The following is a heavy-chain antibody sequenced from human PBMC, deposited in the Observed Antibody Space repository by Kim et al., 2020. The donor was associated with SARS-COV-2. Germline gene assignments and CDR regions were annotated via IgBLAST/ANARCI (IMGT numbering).Heavy chain of an antibody. CDR1: GGSISSSNW. J-gene: IGHJ4*02. D-gene: IGHD3-10*01. CDR3: ARGVWGSGSYPTLPYFYY. CDR2: IYHSGST. V-gene: IGHV4-4*02. Sequence: SETLSLTCAVSGGSISSSNWWSWVRQPPGKGLEWIGEIYHSGSTNYNPSLKSRVTISVDKSKNQFSLKLSSVTAADTAVYYCARGVWGSGSYPTLPYFYYWGQGTLVTVSS.